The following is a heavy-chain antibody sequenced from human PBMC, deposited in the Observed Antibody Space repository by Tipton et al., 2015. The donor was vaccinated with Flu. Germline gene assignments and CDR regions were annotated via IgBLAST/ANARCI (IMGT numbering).Heavy chain of an antibody. D-gene: IGHD6-13*01. J-gene: IGHJ4*02. CDR2: ITGSGDST. Sequence: SLRLSCVASGFTFSGYVMSWVRQAPGKGLEWVSAITGSGDSTYYADSVKGRFAIFRDNSKNTLYLQMNSLRAEDTAVYYCAKAVAAIGDQFDYWGQGTLVTVSS. CDR1: GFTFSGYV. CDR3: AKAVAAIGDQFDY. V-gene: IGHV3-23*01.